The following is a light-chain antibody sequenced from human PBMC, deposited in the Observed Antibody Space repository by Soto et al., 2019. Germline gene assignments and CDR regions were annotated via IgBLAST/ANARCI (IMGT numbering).Light chain of an antibody. J-gene: IGKJ1*01. CDR1: QSVSSNY. CDR2: GAS. CDR3: QQFGRSPPSWT. V-gene: IGKV3-20*01. Sequence: ETVLTQSPGTLSFSPGERATLSCRASQSVSSNYLAWYQQKPGQAPRPLMYGASTRATGIPDRFSASGSGTDFTLTISRLEPEDFAVYYCQQFGRSPPSWTFGQGTKVEIK.